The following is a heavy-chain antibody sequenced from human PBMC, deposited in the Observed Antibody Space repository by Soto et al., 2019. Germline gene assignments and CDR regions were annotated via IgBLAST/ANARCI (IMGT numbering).Heavy chain of an antibody. Sequence: QVQVKESVPGLVKPSETLSLTCTVSGGSMSPYYWSWIRQAPGKGLAWIANIYYRGNTNYNPSLESRVTISVDTSKNQFSLKLNSMTAADTAVYYCARHSKKTGDFDYYYGMDVWGQGTTVTVSS. J-gene: IGHJ6*02. CDR2: IYYRGNT. CDR1: GGSMSPYY. D-gene: IGHD7-27*01. V-gene: IGHV4-59*08. CDR3: ARHSKKTGDFDYYYGMDV.